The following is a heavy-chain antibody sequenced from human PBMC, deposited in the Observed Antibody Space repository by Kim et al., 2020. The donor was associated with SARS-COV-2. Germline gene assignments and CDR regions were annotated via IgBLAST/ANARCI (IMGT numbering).Heavy chain of an antibody. J-gene: IGHJ4*02. V-gene: IGHV3-30*03. Sequence: GGSLRLSCAASGFEFSTYGMHWVRQAPGTGLEWVAAISSDGSDKAYAESVKGRVTLSRDNSKNTVSLEVRSLRNEDAAVYHCVRGGCSRTHCLIFFEVWGQGTLVTVSP. CDR2: ISSDGSDK. CDR3: VRGGCSRTHCLIFFEV. CDR1: GFEFSTYG. D-gene: IGHD2-2*01.